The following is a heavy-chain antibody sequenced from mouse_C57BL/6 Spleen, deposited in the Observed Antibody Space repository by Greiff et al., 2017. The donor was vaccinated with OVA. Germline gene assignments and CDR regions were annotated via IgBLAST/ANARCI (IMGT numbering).Heavy chain of an antibody. CDR3: ARSGGYGSSYGYFDV. CDR1: GYAFSSSW. Sequence: VQLQQSGPELVKPGASVKISCKASGYAFSSSWMNWVKQRPGKGLEWIGRIYPGDGDTNYNGKFKGKATLTADKSSSTAYMQLSSLTSEDSAVYFCARSGGYGSSYGYFDVWGTGTTVTVSS. V-gene: IGHV1-82*01. CDR2: IYPGDGDT. J-gene: IGHJ1*03. D-gene: IGHD1-1*01.